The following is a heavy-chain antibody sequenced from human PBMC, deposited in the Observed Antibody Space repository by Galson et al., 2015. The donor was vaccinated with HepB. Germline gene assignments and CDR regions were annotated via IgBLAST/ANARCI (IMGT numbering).Heavy chain of an antibody. CDR1: GFTFSSYS. J-gene: IGHJ6*02. V-gene: IGHV3-48*02. Sequence: SLRLSCAASGFTFSSYSMNWVRQAPGKGLEWVSYISSSSSTIYYADSVKGRFTISRDNAKNSLYLQMNSLRDEDTAVYYCARDLQWLVSPYYGMDVWGQGTTVTVSS. CDR2: ISSSSSTI. CDR3: ARDLQWLVSPYYGMDV. D-gene: IGHD6-19*01.